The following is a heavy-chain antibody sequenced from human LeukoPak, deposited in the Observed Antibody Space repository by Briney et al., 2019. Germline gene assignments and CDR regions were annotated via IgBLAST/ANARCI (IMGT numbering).Heavy chain of an antibody. CDR1: GGSISSSSYY. D-gene: IGHD3-10*02. CDR2: IYHSGST. CDR3: ARPTMFGPRDWYFGP. J-gene: IGHJ2*01. V-gene: IGHV4-39*07. Sequence: SETLSLTCTVSGGSISSSSYYWGWIRQPPGKGLEWIGSIYHSGSTYYNPSLKSRVTISVDTSKNQFSLKLISLTAADTAVYICARPTMFGPRDWYFGPSGRGSLVTASS.